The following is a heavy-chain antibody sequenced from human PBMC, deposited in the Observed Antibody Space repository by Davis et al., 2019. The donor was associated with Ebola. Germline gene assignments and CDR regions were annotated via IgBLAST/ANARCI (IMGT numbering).Heavy chain of an antibody. V-gene: IGHV3-11*06. CDR3: ARRRSVTTGFDY. D-gene: IGHD4-11*01. Sequence: GESLKISCAASGFTFSDYYMSWIRQAPGKGLKWVSYISSSSSYTNYADSVKGRFTISRDNAKNSLYLQMSSLRAEDTAVYYCARRRSVTTGFDYWGQGTLVTVSS. CDR1: GFTFSDYY. J-gene: IGHJ4*02. CDR2: ISSSSSYT.